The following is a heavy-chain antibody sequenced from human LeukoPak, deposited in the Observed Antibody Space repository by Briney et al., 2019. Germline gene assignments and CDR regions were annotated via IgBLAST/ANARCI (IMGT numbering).Heavy chain of an antibody. Sequence: GGSLRLSCAASGFTFSSYSMNWVRQAPGKGLEWVSSISSSSSYIYYADSVKGRFTISRDNAKNSLCLQMNSLRAEDTAVYYCARDPSKTYYYDSSGYDWGQGTLVTVSS. J-gene: IGHJ4*02. V-gene: IGHV3-21*06. CDR2: ISSSSSYI. D-gene: IGHD3-22*01. CDR1: GFTFSSYS. CDR3: ARDPSKTYYYDSSGYD.